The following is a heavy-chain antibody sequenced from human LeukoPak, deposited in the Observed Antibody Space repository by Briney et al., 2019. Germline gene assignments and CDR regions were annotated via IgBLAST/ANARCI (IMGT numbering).Heavy chain of an antibody. CDR3: ARAGRGSGMY. D-gene: IGHD2-15*01. CDR1: GGSFSGYY. CDR2: INRSGST. Sequence: SETLSLTCAVYGGSFSGYYWSWVRQPPGKGLEWIGEINRSGSTDYSPSLKSRVTISVDTSNNRFSLGLSSVTAADTAVYYCARAGRGSGMYWGQGTLVTVSS. J-gene: IGHJ4*02. V-gene: IGHV4-34*01.